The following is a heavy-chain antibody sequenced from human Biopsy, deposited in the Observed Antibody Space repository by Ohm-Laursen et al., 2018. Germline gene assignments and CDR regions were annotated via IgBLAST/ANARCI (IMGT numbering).Heavy chain of an antibody. CDR3: GRGQTVAPGYYGMDV. CDR1: GFDFSDYS. CDR2: VTTTSSYI. D-gene: IGHD4-17*01. J-gene: IGHJ6*02. Sequence: SLRLSCTASGFDFSDYSMSWVRQAPGKGLEWVSSVTTTSSYIYYADSVKGRFTISRDNAKNSLYLQMNSLRAEDTAVYYCGRGQTVAPGYYGMDVWGQGTTVIVSS. V-gene: IGHV3-21*01.